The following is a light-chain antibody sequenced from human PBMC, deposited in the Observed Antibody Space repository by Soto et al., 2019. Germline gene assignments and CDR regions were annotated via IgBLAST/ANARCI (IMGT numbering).Light chain of an antibody. J-gene: IGKJ5*01. CDR1: QSVSASY. CDR2: AAS. Sequence: EIVLTQSTGTLSLSPGERATLSCRASQSVSASYLAWYQQKPGQAPRLLIYAASSRATGIPDRFSGSGSGTDFTLTVSRLEPEDFAVYYCQQYGNSPAITFGQGTRLEIK. V-gene: IGKV3-20*01. CDR3: QQYGNSPAIT.